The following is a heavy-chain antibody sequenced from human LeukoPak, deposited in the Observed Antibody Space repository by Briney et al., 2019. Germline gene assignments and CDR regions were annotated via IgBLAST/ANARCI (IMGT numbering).Heavy chain of an antibody. Sequence: SETLSLTCTVSGDSITGYYWSWIRQPPGKGLEWIGYIYYSGSTNYNPSLKSRVTISVDTSKNQFSLKLSSVTAADTAVYYCARGGYDLDYWGQGTLVTVSS. D-gene: IGHD5-12*01. CDR3: ARGGYDLDY. V-gene: IGHV4-59*01. CDR2: IYYSGST. J-gene: IGHJ4*02. CDR1: GDSITGYY.